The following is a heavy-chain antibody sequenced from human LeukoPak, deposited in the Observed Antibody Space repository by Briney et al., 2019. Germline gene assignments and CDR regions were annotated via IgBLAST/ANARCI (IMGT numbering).Heavy chain of an antibody. CDR3: AKGEKWDVTPFDY. CDR2: ISGSGDNT. D-gene: IGHD1-26*01. V-gene: IGHV3-23*01. Sequence: GGSLRLSCAASGFTFSSYAMSWVRQAPGKGLEWVSGISGSGDNTYYADSVKGRFTITRDNSKNTLYVQVNSLGTEDTAVYYCAKGEKWDVTPFDYWGQGTLVTVSS. J-gene: IGHJ4*02. CDR1: GFTFSSYA.